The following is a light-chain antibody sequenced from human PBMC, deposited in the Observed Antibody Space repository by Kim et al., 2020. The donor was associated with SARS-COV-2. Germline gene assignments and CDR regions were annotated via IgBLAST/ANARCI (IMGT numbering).Light chain of an antibody. CDR2: GAS. CDR1: QGVSSN. J-gene: IGKJ2*01. Sequence: VSPGERATRSCRASQGVSSNLAWYQQKPGQAPRLLIYGASTRATGIPARFSGSGSGTEFTLTISSLQSEDFAVYYCQQYNNWPMYTFGQGTKLEI. CDR3: QQYNNWPMYT. V-gene: IGKV3-15*01.